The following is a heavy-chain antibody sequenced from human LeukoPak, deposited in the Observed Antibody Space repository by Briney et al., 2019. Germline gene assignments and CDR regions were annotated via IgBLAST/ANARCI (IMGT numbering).Heavy chain of an antibody. CDR1: GFTFNRYG. CDR3: ARDESSCTNGVCYTERGGDY. Sequence: GGSLRLSCAASGFTFNRYGIHWVRQAPGKGLEWVSSISSSSSYIYYADSMKGRFTISRDNAKNSLYLQMNSLRAEDTAVYYCARDESSCTNGVCYTERGGDYWGQGTLVTVSS. CDR2: ISSSSSYI. D-gene: IGHD2-8*01. J-gene: IGHJ4*02. V-gene: IGHV3-21*01.